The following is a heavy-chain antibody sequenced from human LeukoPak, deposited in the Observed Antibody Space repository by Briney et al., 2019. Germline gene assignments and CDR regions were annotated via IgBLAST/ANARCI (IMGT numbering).Heavy chain of an antibody. CDR2: IKSKTDGGTT. Sequence: GGSLRLSCAASGFTFSNAWMSWVRQAPGKGLEWVGRIKSKTDGGTTDYAAPVKGRFTILRDDSKNTLYLQMNSLKTEDTAVYYCTTDDPTVVIQDPYCFDYWGQGTLVTVSS. CDR1: GFTFSNAW. CDR3: TTDDPTVVIQDPYCFDY. V-gene: IGHV3-15*01. D-gene: IGHD4-23*01. J-gene: IGHJ4*02.